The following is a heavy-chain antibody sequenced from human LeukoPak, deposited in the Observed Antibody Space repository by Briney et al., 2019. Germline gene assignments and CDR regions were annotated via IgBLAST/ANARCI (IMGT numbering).Heavy chain of an antibody. V-gene: IGHV1-69*05. J-gene: IGHJ6*03. D-gene: IGHD1-26*01. Sequence: GASVKVSCKASGGTFSSYAISWVRQAPGQGLEWMGGIIPIFGTANYAQKFQGRVTITTDESTSTAYMELSSPRSEETAVYYCASRGGNYVDYYYMDVWGNGTTVTVSS. CDR1: GGTFSSYA. CDR2: IIPIFGTA. CDR3: ASRGGNYVDYYYMDV.